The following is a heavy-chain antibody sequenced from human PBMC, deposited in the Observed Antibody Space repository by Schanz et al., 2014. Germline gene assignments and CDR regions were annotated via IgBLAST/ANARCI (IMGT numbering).Heavy chain of an antibody. J-gene: IGHJ4*02. CDR1: GFTFADYY. D-gene: IGHD3-10*01. V-gene: IGHV3-11*01. Sequence: QVQLVESGGGLVQPGGSLRLSCAGSGFTFADYYMTWIRQAPGKGLEWISYVSSYDTTVSYADSVKGRFTISRDNAKNSLYLQLNSLRAEDTAVYYCARLHYYGSGSYPYFDYWGQGTLVTVSS. CDR2: VSSYDTTV. CDR3: ARLHYYGSGSYPYFDY.